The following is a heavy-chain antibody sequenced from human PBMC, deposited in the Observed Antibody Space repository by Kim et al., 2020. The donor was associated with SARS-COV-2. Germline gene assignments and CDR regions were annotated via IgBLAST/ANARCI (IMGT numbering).Heavy chain of an antibody. V-gene: IGHV4-59*08. J-gene: IGHJ6*03. Sequence: LKSRVTISVDTSKTQFSLKLSSVTAADTAVYYCARLVFGLELHYYYYMDVWGKGTTVTVSS. D-gene: IGHD1-7*01. CDR3: ARLVFGLELHYYYYMDV.